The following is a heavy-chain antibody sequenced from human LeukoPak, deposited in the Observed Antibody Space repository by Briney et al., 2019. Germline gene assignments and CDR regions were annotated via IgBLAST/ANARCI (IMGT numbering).Heavy chain of an antibody. Sequence: TSVKASCKASGFTFTSSAVQWVRQARGQRLEWIGWIVVGSGNTNYAQKFQERVTIARDMSTSTADMEMSSLRSDDTAVYYCAAFGSSGWWAFNYFDYWGQGTLVTVSS. CDR1: GFTFTSSA. V-gene: IGHV1-58*01. CDR3: AAFGSSGWWAFNYFDY. J-gene: IGHJ4*02. CDR2: IVVGSGNT. D-gene: IGHD6-19*01.